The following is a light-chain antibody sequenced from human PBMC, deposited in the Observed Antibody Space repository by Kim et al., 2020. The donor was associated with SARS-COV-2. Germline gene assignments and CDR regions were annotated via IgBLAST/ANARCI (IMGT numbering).Light chain of an antibody. CDR1: QSVSSSY. V-gene: IGKV3-20*01. J-gene: IGKJ4*01. Sequence: PGERATLACRASQSVSSSYLAWYQQKPGQAPRLLIYGASSRATGIPDRFSGSGSGTDFTLTISRLEPEDFAVYYCQQYGSSPLTFGGGTKVDIK. CDR3: QQYGSSPLT. CDR2: GAS.